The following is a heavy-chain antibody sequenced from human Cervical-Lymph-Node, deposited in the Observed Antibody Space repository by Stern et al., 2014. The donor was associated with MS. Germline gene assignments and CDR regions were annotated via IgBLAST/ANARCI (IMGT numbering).Heavy chain of an antibody. V-gene: IGHV1-69*01. CDR2: INPLFGTP. D-gene: IGHD6-13*01. CDR1: GGTFNSNT. Sequence: VQLVESGAEVKKPGSSVKGSCKASGGTFNSNTISWVRQAPGQGLEWMGGINPLFGTPNYAPKFQGRLTATADESTSTAYMDLSSLRSEDTAVYFCTRDQGGIAAYWGQGTLVTVSS. J-gene: IGHJ4*02. CDR3: TRDQGGIAAY.